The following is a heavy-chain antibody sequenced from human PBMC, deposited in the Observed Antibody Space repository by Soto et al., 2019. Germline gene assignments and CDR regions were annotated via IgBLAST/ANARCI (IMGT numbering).Heavy chain of an antibody. CDR1: GGSFSGYY. D-gene: IGHD3-3*01. J-gene: IGHJ6*03. Sequence: QVQLHQWGAGLLKPSETLSLTCAVYGGSFSGYYWIWIRQPPGKGLEWIGEINHSGSTNYNPSLKSRVTISVDTSKNQFSLKLTSVTAADTAVYYCARRPANYDFWRGYYGYYYYMDVWGKGTTVTVSS. V-gene: IGHV4-34*01. CDR2: INHSGST. CDR3: ARRPANYDFWRGYYGYYYYMDV.